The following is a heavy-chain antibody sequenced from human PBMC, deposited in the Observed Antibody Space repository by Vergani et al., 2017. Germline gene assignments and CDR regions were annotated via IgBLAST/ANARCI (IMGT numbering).Heavy chain of an antibody. V-gene: IGHV4-34*01. Sequence: QVQLQQWGAGLLKPSETLSLTCAVYGGSFSGYYWSWIRQPPGKGLEWIGEINHSGSTNYNPSLKSRVTISVDTSKNQFSLKLGSVTAADTAVYYCARDQGLDCSSTSCYQNYWYFDLWGRGTLVTVSS. J-gene: IGHJ2*01. D-gene: IGHD2-2*01. CDR3: ARDQGLDCSSTSCYQNYWYFDL. CDR1: GGSFSGYY. CDR2: INHSGST.